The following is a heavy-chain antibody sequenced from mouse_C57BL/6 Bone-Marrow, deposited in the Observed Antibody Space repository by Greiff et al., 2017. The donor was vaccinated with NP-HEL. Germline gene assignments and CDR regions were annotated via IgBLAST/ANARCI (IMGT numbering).Heavy chain of an antibody. CDR2: IYPRSGNT. CDR1: GYTFTSYG. CDR3: AKIDAYYVGNYFDY. Sequence: QVQLQQSGAELARPGASVKLSCKASGYTFTSYGISWVKQRTGQGLEWIGEIYPRSGNTYYNEKFKGKATLTADKSSSTAYMELRSLTSEDSAVYFGAKIDAYYVGNYFDYWGQGTTLTVSS. J-gene: IGHJ2*01. D-gene: IGHD2-3*01. V-gene: IGHV1-81*01.